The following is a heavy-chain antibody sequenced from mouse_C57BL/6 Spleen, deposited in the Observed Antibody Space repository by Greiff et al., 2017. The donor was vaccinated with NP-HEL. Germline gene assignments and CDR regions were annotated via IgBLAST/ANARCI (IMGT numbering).Heavy chain of an antibody. J-gene: IGHJ2*01. CDR2: INPNNGGT. Sequence: EVQLQESGPELVKPGASVKMSCKASGYTFTDYNMHWVKQSHGKSLEWIGYINPNNGGTSYNQKFKGKATLTVNKSSSTAYMELRSLTSEDSAVYYCARGGNDGFHYWGQGTTLTVSS. V-gene: IGHV1-22*01. CDR3: ARGGNDGFHY. D-gene: IGHD2-3*01. CDR1: GYTFTDYN.